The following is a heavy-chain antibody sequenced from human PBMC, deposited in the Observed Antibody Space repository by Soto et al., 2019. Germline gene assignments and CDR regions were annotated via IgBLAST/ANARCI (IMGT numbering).Heavy chain of an antibody. CDR2: INDDGSST. V-gene: IGHV3-74*01. Sequence: PGGSLRLSCAASGFTFSMYWMHWVRQVPGKGPEWVSRINDDGSSTNYADSVKGRFTISRDNAKNTLYLQMNALRAEDTAVYYCARGPRSTSTGTGAFWGQGTPVTVSS. D-gene: IGHD1-1*01. CDR1: GFTFSMYW. J-gene: IGHJ4*02. CDR3: ARGPRSTSTGTGAF.